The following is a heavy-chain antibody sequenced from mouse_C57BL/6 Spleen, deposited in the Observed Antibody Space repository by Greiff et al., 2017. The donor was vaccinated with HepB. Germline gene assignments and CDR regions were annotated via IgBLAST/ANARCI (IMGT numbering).Heavy chain of an antibody. CDR1: GFTFSDYG. D-gene: IGHD5-1*01. CDR2: ISSGSSTS. Sequence: EVQLVESGGGLVKPGGSLKLSCAASGFTFSDYGMHWVRQAPEKGLEWVAYISSGSSTSYYADTVKGRFTISSDNAKNTLFLQMTSLRSEDTAMYYCARPTVYYYAMDYWGQGTSVTVSS. J-gene: IGHJ4*01. CDR3: ARPTVYYYAMDY. V-gene: IGHV5-17*01.